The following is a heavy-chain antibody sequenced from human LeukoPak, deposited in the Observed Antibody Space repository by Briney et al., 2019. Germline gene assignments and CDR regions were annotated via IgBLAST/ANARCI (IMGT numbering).Heavy chain of an antibody. CDR1: GFTVSSNY. CDR3: ARDHGSGSYNFDY. V-gene: IGHV3-66*01. Sequence: PGGSLRLSCAASGFTVSSNYMSWVRQAPGKGLEWVSVIYSGGSTYYADSVKGRFTISRDNSKNTLYLQMNSLRAEDTAVYYCARDHGSGSYNFDYWGQGTLVTVSS. CDR2: IYSGGST. J-gene: IGHJ4*02. D-gene: IGHD1-26*01.